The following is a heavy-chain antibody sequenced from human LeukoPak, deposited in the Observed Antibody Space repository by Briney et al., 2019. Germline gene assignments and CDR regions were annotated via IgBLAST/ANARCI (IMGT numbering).Heavy chain of an antibody. D-gene: IGHD2-15*01. V-gene: IGHV4-39*07. Sequence: PSETLSLTCTVSGGSISSSSYYWGWIRQPPGKGLEWIRSIYYSGSTYYNLSLKSRVTISVDTSKNQFSLKLSSVTAADTAVYYCAREHCSGGSCYSIYYYYYMDVWGKGTTVTVSS. CDR3: AREHCSGGSCYSIYYYYYMDV. CDR2: IYYSGST. J-gene: IGHJ6*03. CDR1: GGSISSSSYY.